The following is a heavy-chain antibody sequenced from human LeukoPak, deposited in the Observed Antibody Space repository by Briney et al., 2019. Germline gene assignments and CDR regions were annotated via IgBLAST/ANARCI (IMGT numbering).Heavy chain of an antibody. Sequence: SETLSLTCAVYGGSFSGYYWSWIRQPPGKGLEWIGEINHSGSTNYNPSLKSRVTMSVDTSKNQFSLKLSSVTAADTAVYYCARIRLYSSSWYVANWFDPWGQGTLVTVSS. CDR2: INHSGST. V-gene: IGHV4-34*01. J-gene: IGHJ5*02. CDR3: ARIRLYSSSWYVANWFDP. D-gene: IGHD6-13*01. CDR1: GGSFSGYY.